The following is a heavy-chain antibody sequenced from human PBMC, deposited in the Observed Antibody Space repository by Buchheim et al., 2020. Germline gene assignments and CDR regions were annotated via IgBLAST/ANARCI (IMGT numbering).Heavy chain of an antibody. V-gene: IGHV1-2*06. CDR1: GYTFSGYY. J-gene: IGHJ4*02. Sequence: QVQLVQSGAEVKRPGASVKVSCKASGYTFSGYYIHWVRQAPGQGLEWMGRINPNSGGTDYAQKFQGRVTMTRDTSISTAYMELSSLTSDDTAVYYCARRQGGSASFDYWGQGTL. CDR3: ARRQGGSASFDY. D-gene: IGHD3-10*01. CDR2: INPNSGGT.